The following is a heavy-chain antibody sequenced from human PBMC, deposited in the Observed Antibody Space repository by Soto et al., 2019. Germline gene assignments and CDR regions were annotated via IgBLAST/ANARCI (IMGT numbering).Heavy chain of an antibody. V-gene: IGHV1-58*01. J-gene: IGHJ5*02. CDR3: ARAWTATAGWANWFDR. CDR1: GFTFSSSA. D-gene: IGHD6-13*01. Sequence: SVKVSCKTSGFTFSSSAVHWVRQARGHRLQWIGWIDVGSANANYAQMLQERVTISRDMSTSTAYMELSSLRPEDTAVYYCARAWTATAGWANWFDRWGQGTLVTVSS. CDR2: IDVGSANA.